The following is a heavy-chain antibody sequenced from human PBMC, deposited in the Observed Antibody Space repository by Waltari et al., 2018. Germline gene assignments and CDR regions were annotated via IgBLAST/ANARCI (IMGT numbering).Heavy chain of an antibody. CDR1: GFSTDYW. CDR3: TTNPGY. CDR2: MKTDGTSI. Sequence: EVQLVESGGGLVQPGGSLRLSCAASGFSTDYWLDWVRQAPGKGLVWVSRMKTDGTSITYADSVKGRFTISRDSTKNTYYLQMNGLRAEDTAVYYCTTNPGYWGQGTLVTVSS. J-gene: IGHJ4*02. V-gene: IGHV3-74*03.